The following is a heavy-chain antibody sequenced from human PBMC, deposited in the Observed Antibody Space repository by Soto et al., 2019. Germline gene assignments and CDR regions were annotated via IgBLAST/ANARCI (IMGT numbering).Heavy chain of an antibody. J-gene: IGHJ4*02. Sequence: EVPLVESGGGLVQPGGSLRLSCEASEFTFSSYWMSWVRQAPGKGLEWVANIKQDGSEIYYVDSVKGRFTISRDNAKNSLYLQMSSLRVEDTAVYYCTREGILWFGESYFDSWGQGTLVTVSS. CDR3: TREGILWFGESYFDS. D-gene: IGHD3-10*01. V-gene: IGHV3-7*01. CDR1: EFTFSSYW. CDR2: IKQDGSEI.